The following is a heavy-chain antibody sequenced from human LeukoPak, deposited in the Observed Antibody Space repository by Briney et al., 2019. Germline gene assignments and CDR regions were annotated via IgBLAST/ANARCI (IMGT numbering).Heavy chain of an antibody. Sequence: GGSLRLSCAASGFIFSDHYMDWVRQAPRKGLEWVARSKNKGQSFLTEYAASVKGRFIILRDDSRNSVFLQMNSLKTEDTAVYYCARDKWEYDILTGYASFDYWGQGTLVTVSS. CDR3: ARDKWEYDILTGYASFDY. CDR1: GFIFSDHY. CDR2: SKNKGQSFLT. J-gene: IGHJ4*02. D-gene: IGHD3-9*01. V-gene: IGHV3-72*01.